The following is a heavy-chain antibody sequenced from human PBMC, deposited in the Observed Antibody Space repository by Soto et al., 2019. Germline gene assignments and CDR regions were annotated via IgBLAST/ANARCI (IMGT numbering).Heavy chain of an antibody. V-gene: IGHV3-30*18. CDR1: GFTFSSYG. D-gene: IGHD6-6*01. Sequence: QVQLVESGGGVVQPGRSLRLSCAASGFTFSSYGMHGVRQAPGKGLEWVAVISYDGSNKYYADSVKGRFTISRDNSKNTLYLQMNSLRAEDTAVYYCAKSYSSSSRTNWFDPWGQGTLVTVSS. CDR2: ISYDGSNK. J-gene: IGHJ5*02. CDR3: AKSYSSSSRTNWFDP.